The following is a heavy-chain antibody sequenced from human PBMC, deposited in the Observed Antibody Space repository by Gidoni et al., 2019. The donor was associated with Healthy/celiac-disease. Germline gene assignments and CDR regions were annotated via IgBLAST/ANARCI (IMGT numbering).Heavy chain of an antibody. Sequence: QVQLVESGGGVIQPGRSLRLSCAASGFTFSSYGMHWVRQAPGKGLAWVAVISYDGSNKYYADSVKGRFTISRDNSKNTLYLQMNSLRAEDTAVYYCAKDFVTTPFYYYGMDVWGQGTTVTVSS. CDR1: GFTFSSYG. CDR2: ISYDGSNK. J-gene: IGHJ6*02. V-gene: IGHV3-30*18. D-gene: IGHD4-17*01. CDR3: AKDFVTTPFYYYGMDV.